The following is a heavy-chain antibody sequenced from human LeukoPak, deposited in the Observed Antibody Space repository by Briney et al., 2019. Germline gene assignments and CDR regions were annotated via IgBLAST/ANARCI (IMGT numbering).Heavy chain of an antibody. CDR1: GFSFDDYA. V-gene: IGHV3-43*02. Sequence: GGSLRLSCEVSGFSFDDYAMHWVRQAPGKGLEWVSLISGDAGSTYYADSVKGRFTISRDNSKNSLHLQMNSLRTEDTALYYCAKDSYCSGGNCYAPFDYWGQGTLVTVSS. CDR3: AKDSYCSGGNCYAPFDY. J-gene: IGHJ4*02. CDR2: ISGDAGST. D-gene: IGHD2-15*01.